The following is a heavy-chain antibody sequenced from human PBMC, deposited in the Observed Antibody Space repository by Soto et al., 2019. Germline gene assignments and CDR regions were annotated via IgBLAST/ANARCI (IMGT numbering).Heavy chain of an antibody. CDR2: IGGSGTST. D-gene: IGHD5-18*01. Sequence: GGSLRLSCAASGFTFSNYAMNWVRQAPGKGLEWVSAIGGSGTSTYYADSVKGLFTISRDNSNSTLYLQMSSLRAEDTAVYFCAKARGHSYEIFDYWGQGTQVTVSS. CDR3: AKARGHSYEIFDY. V-gene: IGHV3-23*01. CDR1: GFTFSNYA. J-gene: IGHJ4*02.